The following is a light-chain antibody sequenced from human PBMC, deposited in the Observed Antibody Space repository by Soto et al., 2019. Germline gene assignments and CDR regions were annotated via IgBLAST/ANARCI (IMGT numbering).Light chain of an antibody. CDR3: SSYTTSNTLV. CDR2: EVS. Sequence: QSVLTQPASVSGSPGQSITISCTGTSSDVGAYTYVSWYQQHPGKAPKLMIFEVSDRPSGVSNRFSGSKSGNTASLTISGLQAEDDADYYYSSYTTSNTLVFGGGTKVTVL. J-gene: IGLJ2*01. CDR1: SSDVGAYTY. V-gene: IGLV2-14*01.